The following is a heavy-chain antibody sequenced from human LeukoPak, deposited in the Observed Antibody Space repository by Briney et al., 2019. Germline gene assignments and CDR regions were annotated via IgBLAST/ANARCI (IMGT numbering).Heavy chain of an antibody. CDR1: GGSISSYY. V-gene: IGHV4-59*01. D-gene: IGHD6-19*01. Sequence: KPSETLSLTCTVSGGSISSYYWSWIRQPPGKGLEWIGYIYYSGSTNYNPSLKSRVTISVDTSKNQFSLKLSSVTAADTAVYYCARGGSGWTSQYYYYGMDVWGQGTTVTVSS. CDR3: ARGGSGWTSQYYYYGMDV. CDR2: IYYSGST. J-gene: IGHJ6*02.